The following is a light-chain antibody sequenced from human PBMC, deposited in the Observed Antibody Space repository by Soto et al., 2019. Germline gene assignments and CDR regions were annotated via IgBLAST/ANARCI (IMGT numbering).Light chain of an antibody. CDR3: QQYGSSGYT. V-gene: IGKV3-20*01. J-gene: IGKJ2*01. CDR2: GAS. CDR1: QSVSSSY. Sequence: EIVLTQSPGTLSLSPGERATLSGRASQSVSSSYLAWYQKKPGQAPRLLIYGASSRATGIPDRFSGSGSGTDFTLTISRLEPEDFAVYYCQQYGSSGYTFGQGTKLEIK.